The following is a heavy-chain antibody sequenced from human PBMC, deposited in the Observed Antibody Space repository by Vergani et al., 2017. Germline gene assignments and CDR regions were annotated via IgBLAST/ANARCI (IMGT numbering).Heavy chain of an antibody. D-gene: IGHD3-10*01. CDR3: ARPGGSGSYLVEDTDFDY. CDR2: MNPNSGNT. V-gene: IGHV1-8*03. CDR1: GYTFTSYD. Sequence: QVQLVQSGAEMKKPGASVKVSCKASGYTFTSYDINWVRQATGQGLEWMGWMNPNSGNTGYAQKFQGRVTITRNTSINTAYMELSSLRSEDTAVYYCARPGGSGSYLVEDTDFDYWGQGTLVTVSS. J-gene: IGHJ4*02.